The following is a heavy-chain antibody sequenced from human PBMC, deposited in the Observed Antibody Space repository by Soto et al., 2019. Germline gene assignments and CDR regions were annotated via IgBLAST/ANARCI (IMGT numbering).Heavy chain of an antibody. D-gene: IGHD2-15*01. V-gene: IGHV4-59*01. Sequence: SETLSLTCTVSGGSISSYYWSWIRQPPGKGLEWIGYIYYSGSTNYNPSLKSRVTISVDTSKNQFSLKLSSVTAADTAVYYCARDGGYSGYQPSGYCSGGSCYSDAFDIWGQGTMVT. CDR3: ARDGGYSGYQPSGYCSGGSCYSDAFDI. CDR2: IYYSGST. J-gene: IGHJ3*02. CDR1: GGSISSYY.